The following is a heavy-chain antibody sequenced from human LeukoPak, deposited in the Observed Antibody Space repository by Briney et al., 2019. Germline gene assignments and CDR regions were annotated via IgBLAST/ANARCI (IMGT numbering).Heavy chain of an antibody. CDR1: GFTFSSHA. V-gene: IGHV3-23*01. CDR3: AKAPYSSSGSLDG. J-gene: IGHJ4*02. CDR2: IGATGSTA. D-gene: IGHD6-6*01. Sequence: GGCLRLSYVGSGFTFSSHAISWVRQAPGKGLEWVSVIGATGSTAFYTDSVKGRFTISRDNSINTLFLQMNSVRAEDTAVYYCAKAPYSSSGSLDGWGQGTLVTVSS.